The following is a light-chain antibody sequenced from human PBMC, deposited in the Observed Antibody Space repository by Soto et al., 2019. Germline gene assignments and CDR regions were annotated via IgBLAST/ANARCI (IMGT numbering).Light chain of an antibody. J-gene: IGKJ4*01. Sequence: IQITQSQSSLSASVGDIVTITCRASQIISRFLSWYQQIPGKAPKLLIYAASTLQSGVPSRFSGSGSGTDFTLTISCLQSEDFATYYCQQYYSYPLTFGGGTKVAIK. CDR2: AAS. CDR1: QIISRF. CDR3: QQYYSYPLT. V-gene: IGKV1-39*01.